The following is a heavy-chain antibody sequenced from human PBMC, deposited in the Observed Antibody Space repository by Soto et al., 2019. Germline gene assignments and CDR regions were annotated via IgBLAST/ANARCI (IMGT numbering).Heavy chain of an antibody. CDR1: GGPFSSYA. CDR3: ARGDGTCSSNSCYPIYYYGMDV. V-gene: IGHV1-69*01. J-gene: IGHJ6*02. CDR2: IIPIFGTA. Sequence: VKVSCTASGGPFSSYAISWVRQAPGQGLEWMGGIIPIFGTANYAQKFQGRVTITADESTSTAYMELSSLRSEDTAVYYCARGDGTCSSNSCYPIYYYGMDVWGQGTTVTVSS. D-gene: IGHD2-2*01.